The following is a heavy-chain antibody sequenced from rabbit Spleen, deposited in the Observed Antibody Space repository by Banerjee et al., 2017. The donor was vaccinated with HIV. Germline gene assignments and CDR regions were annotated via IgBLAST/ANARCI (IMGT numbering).Heavy chain of an antibody. CDR1: GVSFSFSNY. CDR2: VDVGSSGFT. D-gene: IGHD8-1*01. Sequence: VESGGDLVKPGASLTLTCTASGVSFSFSNYMCWVRQAPGKGLEWIGCVDVGSSGFTYFANWAKGRFTISKTSSTTVTLQMTSLTAADTATYFCARDAATSFSSYGMDLWGHGTLVTVS. J-gene: IGHJ6*01. CDR3: ARDAATSFSSYGMDL. V-gene: IGHV1S40*01.